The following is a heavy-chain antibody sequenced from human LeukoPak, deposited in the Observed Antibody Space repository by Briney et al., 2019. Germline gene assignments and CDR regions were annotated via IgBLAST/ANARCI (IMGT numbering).Heavy chain of an antibody. D-gene: IGHD4-17*01. V-gene: IGHV3-30*02. CDR3: AKDLSDYGVPYFDY. Sequence: GGSLRLSCAASGFTFSNNGMHWVRQAPGKGLEWVAFIRYDGSNKYYADSVKGRFTISRDNSKNTLYLQMNSLRAEDTAVYHCAKDLSDYGVPYFDYWGQGTLVTVSS. CDR2: IRYDGSNK. CDR1: GFTFSNNG. J-gene: IGHJ4*02.